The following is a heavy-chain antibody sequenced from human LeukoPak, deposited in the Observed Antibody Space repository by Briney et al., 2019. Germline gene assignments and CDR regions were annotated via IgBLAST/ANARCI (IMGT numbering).Heavy chain of an antibody. CDR3: AGCRWNYRYFEH. CDR1: GVTVSSNY. J-gene: IGHJ4*02. D-gene: IGHD1-7*01. V-gene: IGHV3-66*01. Sequence: GGSLRLSCAASGVTVSSNYMTWVPQAPGKGLECFSVVYTGGSTYYADSVEGRFTTSRDNSKNTLYLHMNSLRPEDTAVYYCAGCRWNYRYFEHWGQGTLVTVSS. CDR2: VYTGGST.